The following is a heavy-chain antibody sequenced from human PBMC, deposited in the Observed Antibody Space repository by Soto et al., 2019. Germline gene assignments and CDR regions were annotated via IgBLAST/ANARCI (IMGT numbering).Heavy chain of an antibody. J-gene: IGHJ6*02. D-gene: IGHD2-15*01. CDR3: ARGSMRWGMDV. CDR2: INHSGST. CDR1: GGSFSGYY. Sequence: SETLSLTCAVYGGSFSGYYWSWIRQPPGKGLEWIGEINHSGSTNYNPSLKSRVTISVDTSKNQFSLKLSSVTAADTAVYYCARGSMRWGMDVWGQGTTVTVSS. V-gene: IGHV4-34*01.